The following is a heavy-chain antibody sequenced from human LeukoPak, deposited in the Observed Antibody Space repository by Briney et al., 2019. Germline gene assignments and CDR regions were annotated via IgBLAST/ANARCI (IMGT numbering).Heavy chain of an antibody. Sequence: SETLSLTCAVYGGSFSGYYWSWIRQPPGKGLEWIGEINHSGSTNYNPSLKSRVTISVDTSKNQFSLKLSSVTAADMAVYYCARGPAGVPYWNYAPYFDYWGQGTLVTVSS. J-gene: IGHJ4*02. CDR1: GGSFSGYY. CDR2: INHSGST. D-gene: IGHD1-7*01. V-gene: IGHV4-34*01. CDR3: ARGPAGVPYWNYAPYFDY.